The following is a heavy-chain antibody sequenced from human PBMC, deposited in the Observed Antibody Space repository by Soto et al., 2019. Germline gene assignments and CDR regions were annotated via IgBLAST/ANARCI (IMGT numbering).Heavy chain of an antibody. CDR1: GFIFSKNG. Sequence: QVQLVESGGGVVQPGRSLRLSWVGSGFIFSKNGMHWVRQTPGKGLEWVAFMSYDGSDTFYADSVKGRFTISRDNSKNTLFLHMSNLRAEDTAMYYFTIVRVADSALDHWGQGTLVTVSS. J-gene: IGHJ4*02. CDR2: MSYDGSDT. D-gene: IGHD3-10*01. CDR3: TIVRVADSALDH. V-gene: IGHV3-30*03.